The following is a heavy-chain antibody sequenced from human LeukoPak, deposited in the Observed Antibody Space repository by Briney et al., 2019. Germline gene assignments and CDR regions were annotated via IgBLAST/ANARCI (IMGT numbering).Heavy chain of an antibody. CDR3: ATTAYYFYVDV. CDR2: IYYCGST. Sequence: PSETLSLTCTVSGGSVSSGGYYWSWIRQHPGKGLEWIGYIYYCGSTYYNPSLESRLTISLDTSTNQFSLKLGSVTAADTAVYYCATTAYYFYVDVWGKGTAITVSS. V-gene: IGHV4-31*03. J-gene: IGHJ6*03. D-gene: IGHD1-26*01. CDR1: GGSVSSGGYY.